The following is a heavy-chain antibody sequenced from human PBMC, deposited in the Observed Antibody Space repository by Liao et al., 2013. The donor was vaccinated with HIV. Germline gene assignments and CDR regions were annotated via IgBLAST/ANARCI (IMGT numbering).Heavy chain of an antibody. J-gene: IGHJ4*02. D-gene: IGHD2/OR15-2a*01. CDR2: VYYSGST. CDR3: ARVGSGYYFRDFDH. CDR1: GGSISNYY. Sequence: QVQLQESGPGLVKPSETLSLTCTVSGGSISNYYWSWIRQPPGKGLEWIGYVYYSGSTNSNPSLKSRATISVNTSKNQLSLKLTSVTAADTAVYYCARVGSGYYFRDFDHWGQGTLVTVSS. V-gene: IGHV4-59*01.